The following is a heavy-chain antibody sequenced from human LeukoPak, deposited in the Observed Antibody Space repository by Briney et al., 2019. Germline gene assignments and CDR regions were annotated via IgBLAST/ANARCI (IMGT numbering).Heavy chain of an antibody. V-gene: IGHV4-4*07. CDR3: AREGYLPLRVVLGGAFDI. Sequence: SETLSLTCTVSGDSFSRHYWNWIRQPAGKGLEWIGRIYTSGSTNYSPSLKSRVSMSVDTSKNQFSLKLTSVTAADTAVYYCAREGYLPLRVVLGGAFDIWGQGTMVTVSS. J-gene: IGHJ3*02. D-gene: IGHD2-8*02. CDR2: IYTSGST. CDR1: GDSFSRHY.